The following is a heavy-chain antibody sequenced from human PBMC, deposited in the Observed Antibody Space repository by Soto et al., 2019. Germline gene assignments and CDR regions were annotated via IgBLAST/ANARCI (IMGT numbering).Heavy chain of an antibody. V-gene: IGHV4-59*01. CDR2: IYYSGST. Sequence: SETLSLTCTVSGGSISSYYWSWIRQPPGKGLEWIGYIYYSGSTNYNPSLKSRVTISVDTSKNQFSLKLSSVTAADTAVYYCARSLPNPMVLDYWGQGTLVTVSS. J-gene: IGHJ4*02. D-gene: IGHD3-10*01. CDR1: GGSISSYY. CDR3: ARSLPNPMVLDY.